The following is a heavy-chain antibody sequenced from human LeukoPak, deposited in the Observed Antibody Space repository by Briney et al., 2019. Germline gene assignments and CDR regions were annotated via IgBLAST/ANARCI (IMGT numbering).Heavy chain of an antibody. CDR2: ITYDGNNK. CDR1: GLTFTSYA. J-gene: IGHJ4*02. Sequence: GPSLRLSCAASGLTFTSYAIHWVRQAPVKGLELVAIITYDGNNKYYADSVEGRFTISRDNSKNTLYLQMNSLRAEGTAVYYCTRDGDKYGSGTHFDYWGQGTLVTVSS. V-gene: IGHV3-30-3*01. D-gene: IGHD3-10*01. CDR3: TRDGDKYGSGTHFDY.